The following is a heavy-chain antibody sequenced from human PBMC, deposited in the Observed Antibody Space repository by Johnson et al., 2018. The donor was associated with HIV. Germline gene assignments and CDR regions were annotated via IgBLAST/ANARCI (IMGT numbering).Heavy chain of an antibody. J-gene: IGHJ3*02. D-gene: IGHD3-22*01. Sequence: VQLVESGGGLVKPGGSLRLSCAASGFSFSNAWMNWVRQAPGKGLEWVGRIKSKTDGGTTDYAAPVKGRFTISRDDSKNTLYLQMNSLRAEDTAVYYCASQMIALDAFDIWGQGTMVTVSS. CDR1: GFSFSNAW. CDR3: ASQMIALDAFDI. CDR2: IKSKTDGGTT. V-gene: IGHV3-15*01.